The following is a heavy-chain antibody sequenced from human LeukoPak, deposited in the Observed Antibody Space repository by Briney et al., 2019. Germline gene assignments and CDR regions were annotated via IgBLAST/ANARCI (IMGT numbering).Heavy chain of an antibody. J-gene: IGHJ4*02. CDR3: ARDRYDSSGYY. CDR2: IIPILGIA. D-gene: IGHD3-22*01. CDR1: GGTFSSYA. Sequence: SVKVSCKASGGTFSSYAISWVRQAPGQGLEWMGRIIPILGIANYAQKFQGRVTTTADKSTSTAYMELSSLRSEDTAVYYCARDRYDSSGYYWGQGTLVTVSS. V-gene: IGHV1-69*04.